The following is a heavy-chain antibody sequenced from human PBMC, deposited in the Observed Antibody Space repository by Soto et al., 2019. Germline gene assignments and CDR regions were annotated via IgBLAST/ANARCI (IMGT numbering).Heavy chain of an antibody. CDR3: ARDLEGPFDY. V-gene: IGHV3-33*01. J-gene: IGHJ4*02. CDR2: IWYDGSNK. CDR1: GFTFSRYG. Sequence: QVQLVESGGGVVQPGRSLRLSCAASGFTFSRYGMHWVRQAPGKGLEWVAVIWYDGSNKYYADSVKGRFTISRDNSKNTLYLHMNSLRAGDTAGYYCARDLEGPFDYWGQGSLVTVSS. D-gene: IGHD1-1*01.